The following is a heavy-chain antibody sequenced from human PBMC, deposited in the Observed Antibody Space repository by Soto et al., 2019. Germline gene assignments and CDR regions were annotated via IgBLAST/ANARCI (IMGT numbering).Heavy chain of an antibody. D-gene: IGHD3-10*01. CDR3: ASTAVWFGESNSYYGTHV. V-gene: IGHV5-51*01. CDR1: GYSVTSYW. CDR2: IYPGDSDT. J-gene: IGHJ6*02. Sequence: GEALKSSGKGSGYSVTSYWIGWVRQMPGKGLEWMGIIYPGDSDTRYSPSFQGQVTISADKSISTAYLQWSSLKASDTAMYYCASTAVWFGESNSYYGTHVWGHGTPVTVPS.